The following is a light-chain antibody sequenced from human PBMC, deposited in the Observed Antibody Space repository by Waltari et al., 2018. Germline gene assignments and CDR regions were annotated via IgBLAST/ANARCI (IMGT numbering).Light chain of an antibody. V-gene: IGLV3-21*01. Sequence: SSELTQPPSVSVSPGQTARTTCRGDNLGSTNVHWYQRKPAQAPVLVIYYESDRPSGIPGRFSGSKSGNTATLTISGVEAGDEADYYCQVWDSSSDHPVFGGGTRLTVL. J-gene: IGLJ2*01. CDR2: YES. CDR1: NLGSTN. CDR3: QVWDSSSDHPV.